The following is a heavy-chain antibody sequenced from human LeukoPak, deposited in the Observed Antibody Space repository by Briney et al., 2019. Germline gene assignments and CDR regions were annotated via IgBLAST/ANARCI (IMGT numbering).Heavy chain of an antibody. CDR2: IFPADSNT. CDR3: TRLSGADLPYYFIDY. D-gene: IGHD2/OR15-2a*01. J-gene: IGHJ4*02. Sequence: GESLKISCQGSGYSFTSSWIGWVRPMPGKGLEWMGIIFPADSNTRYSPSFQGQVTMSVDKSTTTAYLQWSSLKASDTAMFYCTRLSGADLPYYFIDYWGQGTLVTVSS. CDR1: GYSFTSSW. V-gene: IGHV5-51*01.